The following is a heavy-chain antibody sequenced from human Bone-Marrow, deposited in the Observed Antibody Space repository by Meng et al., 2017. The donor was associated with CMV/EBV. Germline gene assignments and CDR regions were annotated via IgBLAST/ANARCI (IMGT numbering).Heavy chain of an antibody. V-gene: IGHV3-7*01. CDR1: GFTFSSYW. CDR3: ARDLNYSSSWSDAFDI. Sequence: GGSLRLSCAASGFTFSSYWMSWVRQAPGKGLEWVANIKQDGSEKYYVDSVKGRFTISRDNAKNSLYLQMNSLRAEDTAVYYCARDLNYSSSWSDAFDIWGPGQRVTGSS. J-gene: IGHJ3*02. D-gene: IGHD6-13*01. CDR2: IKQDGSEK.